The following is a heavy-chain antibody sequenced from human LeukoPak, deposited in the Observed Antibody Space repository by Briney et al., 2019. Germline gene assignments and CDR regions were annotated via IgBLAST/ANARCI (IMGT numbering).Heavy chain of an antibody. J-gene: IGHJ4*02. Sequence: ASVKVSCKASGYTFTSYYMHWVRQAPGQGLEWMGIINPSGGSTSYAQKFQGRVTMTTDTSTSTVYMELSSLRSEDTAVYYCASGDYVFDRSDYWGQGTLVTVSS. D-gene: IGHD4-17*01. V-gene: IGHV1-46*01. CDR1: GYTFTSYY. CDR2: INPSGGST. CDR3: ASGDYVFDRSDY.